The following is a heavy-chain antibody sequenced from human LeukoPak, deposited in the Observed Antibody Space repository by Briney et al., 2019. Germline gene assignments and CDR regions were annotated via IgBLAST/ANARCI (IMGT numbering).Heavy chain of an antibody. Sequence: GGSLRLSCVASGFTFSTNGMHWVRQAPGKGLEWVALVRYDGSNKDYADSVKGRFIVSRDNSKNTLYMQMNSLRVEDTAVYYCVGVVVITPYWGQGTLVTVSS. CDR1: GFTFSTNG. J-gene: IGHJ4*02. D-gene: IGHD3-22*01. V-gene: IGHV3-30*02. CDR2: VRYDGSNK. CDR3: VGVVVITPY.